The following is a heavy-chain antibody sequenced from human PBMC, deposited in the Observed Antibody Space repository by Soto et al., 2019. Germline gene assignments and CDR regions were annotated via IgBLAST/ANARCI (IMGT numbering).Heavy chain of an antibody. J-gene: IGHJ4*02. CDR3: ASDPYYYASGF. Sequence: PGGSLRLSCVASGFRFSDQYMTWIRQAPGKGLEWVSKISGGGTITYYADSVKGRFTVSRDNAKNSLYLQMNSLRAEDTAVYYCASDPYYYASGFWGQGTLVTVSS. V-gene: IGHV3-11*01. D-gene: IGHD3-10*01. CDR1: GFRFSDQY. CDR2: ISGGGTIT.